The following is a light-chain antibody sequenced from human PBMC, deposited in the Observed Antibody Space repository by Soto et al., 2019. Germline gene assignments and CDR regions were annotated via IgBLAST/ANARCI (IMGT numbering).Light chain of an antibody. Sequence: QLVLTQPASVSGSPGQSITVPCTGSSSDIGGYNYVSWYQQYPGKAPKLIIYDVTNRPSGVSDRFSASKSGNTASLTISGLQAEDEANYYCSSYTSNTLVLFGGGTQLTVL. J-gene: IGLJ2*01. V-gene: IGLV2-14*01. CDR2: DVT. CDR1: SSDIGGYNY. CDR3: SSYTSNTLVL.